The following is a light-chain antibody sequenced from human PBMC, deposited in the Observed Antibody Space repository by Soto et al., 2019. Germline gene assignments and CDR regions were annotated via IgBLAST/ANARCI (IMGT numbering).Light chain of an antibody. CDR1: QRISSY. CDR2: AAS. V-gene: IGKV1-39*01. CDR3: QQSDSTPQT. Sequence: DIQMTQSPSSLSASVGDRVTITCRASQRISSYLNWYQQKPGKAPKLLIYAASSLQSGVPSRFSGSGSGTDFTLTISIRQPEDLATYYCQQSDSTPQTFGQGNKVEIK. J-gene: IGKJ1*01.